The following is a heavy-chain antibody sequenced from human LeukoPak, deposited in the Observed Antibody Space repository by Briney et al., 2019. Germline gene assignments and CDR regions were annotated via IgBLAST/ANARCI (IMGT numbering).Heavy chain of an antibody. J-gene: IGHJ4*02. D-gene: IGHD3-3*01. CDR1: GGTFSSYA. V-gene: IGHV1-69*05. CDR3: ATLTPWSGDDGGDLDY. Sequence: ASVKVSCKASGGTFSSYAISWVRQAPGQGLEWMGGIIPIFGTANYAQKFQGRVTITTDESTSIAYMELSSLRSEDTAVYYCATLTPWSGDDGGDLDYWGQGTLVTVSS. CDR2: IIPIFGTA.